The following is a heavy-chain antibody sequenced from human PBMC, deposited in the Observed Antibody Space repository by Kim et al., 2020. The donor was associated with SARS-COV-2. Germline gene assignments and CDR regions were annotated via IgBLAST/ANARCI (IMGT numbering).Heavy chain of an antibody. CDR1: GGSFSGYY. D-gene: IGHD3-22*01. J-gene: IGHJ5*02. V-gene: IGHV4-34*01. CDR3: ARTPKILGPYSSGYYYANWFDP. Sequence: SETLSLTCAVYGGSFSGYYWSWIRQPPGKGLEWIGEINHSGSTNYNPSLKSRVTISVDTSKNQFSLKLSSVTAADTAVYYCARTPKILGPYSSGYYYANWFDPWGQGTLVTVSS. CDR2: INHSGST.